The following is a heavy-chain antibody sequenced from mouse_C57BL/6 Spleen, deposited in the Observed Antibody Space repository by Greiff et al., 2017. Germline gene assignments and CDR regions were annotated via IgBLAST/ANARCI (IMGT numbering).Heavy chain of an antibody. J-gene: IGHJ2*01. CDR3: ARDAGDYFDY. CDR2: SRNKANDYTT. Sequence: DVKLVESGGGLVQSGRSLRLSCATSGFTFSDFYMEWVRQAPGKGLEWIAASRNKANDYTTEYSASVKGRFIVSRDTSQSILYLQMNALRAEDTAIYYCARDAGDYFDYWGQGTTLTVSS. V-gene: IGHV7-1*01. CDR1: GFTFSDFY.